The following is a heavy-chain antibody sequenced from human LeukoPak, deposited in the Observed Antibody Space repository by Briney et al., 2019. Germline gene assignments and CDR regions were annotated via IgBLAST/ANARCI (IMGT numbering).Heavy chain of an antibody. D-gene: IGHD6-19*01. CDR2: IYYSGST. CDR1: GGSISGGSYS. V-gene: IGHV4-61*01. J-gene: IGHJ4*02. CDR3: ARHSYSSGWYVDY. Sequence: SETLSLTCTVSGGSISGGSYSWTWIRQPPAKALAWPAYIYYSGSTKYNLSLKSRVTISVDTSKNQLSLKLSSVTAADTAVYYCARHSYSSGWYVDYWGQGTLVTVSS.